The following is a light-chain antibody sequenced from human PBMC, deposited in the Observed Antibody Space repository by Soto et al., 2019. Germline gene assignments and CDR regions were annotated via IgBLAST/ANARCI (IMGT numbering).Light chain of an antibody. CDR2: EGN. CDR3: CSYAGGGTYVV. J-gene: IGLJ2*01. Sequence: QSALTQPASVSGSPGQSITISCTGTSSDVGGYNYVSWYQQEPGKAPKLMIYEGNKRPSGVSNRFSGSKSGNTASLTISGLQAEDEADYYCCSYAGGGTYVVLGGGTKVTVL. V-gene: IGLV2-23*01. CDR1: SSDVGGYNY.